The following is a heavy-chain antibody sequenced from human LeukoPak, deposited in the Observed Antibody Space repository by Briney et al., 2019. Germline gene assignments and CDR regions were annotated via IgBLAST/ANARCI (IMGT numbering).Heavy chain of an antibody. V-gene: IGHV3-7*01. Sequence: PGGSLRLSCAASGFSFSNYWMAWVRQAPGQGLEWVANIKQDASTKHYAGSLKGRFTISRDNPRNSLYLQMHSLTVDATAVYFCARDTIGSLDYWGQGILVTVAS. CDR1: GFSFSNYW. D-gene: IGHD1-26*01. CDR2: IKQDASTK. J-gene: IGHJ4*02. CDR3: ARDTIGSLDY.